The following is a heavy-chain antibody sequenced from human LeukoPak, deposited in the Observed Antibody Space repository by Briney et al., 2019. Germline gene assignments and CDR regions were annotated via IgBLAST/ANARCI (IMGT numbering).Heavy chain of an antibody. CDR3: ARRITSSGYYVDV. J-gene: IGHJ6*03. CDR1: GFTFSSYS. Sequence: GGSLRLSCAASGFTFSSYSINWVRQAPGKGLEWVSYISGSSTTIYYAHSVKGRFTISRDNAKNSVYLQMNSLRAEDTAVYYCARRITSSGYYVDVWGKGTTVTVSS. D-gene: IGHD1-14*01. CDR2: ISGSSTTI. V-gene: IGHV3-48*01.